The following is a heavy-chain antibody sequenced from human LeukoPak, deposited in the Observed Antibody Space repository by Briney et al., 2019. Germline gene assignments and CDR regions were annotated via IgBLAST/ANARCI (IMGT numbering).Heavy chain of an antibody. Sequence: PGGSLRLSCAASGFTFSSYSMNWVRQAPGRGLEWVSSISSSSTYIYYAESVKGRFTIPRDNAKNSLYLQMNSLRAEDTAVYYCARAARYYDSSGSYDGLPDFWGQGTLVSVSS. V-gene: IGHV3-21*01. J-gene: IGHJ4*02. CDR3: ARAARYYDSSGSYDGLPDF. D-gene: IGHD3-22*01. CDR1: GFTFSSYS. CDR2: ISSSSTYI.